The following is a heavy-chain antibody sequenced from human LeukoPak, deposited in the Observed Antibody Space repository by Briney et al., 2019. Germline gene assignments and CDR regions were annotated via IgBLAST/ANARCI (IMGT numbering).Heavy chain of an antibody. D-gene: IGHD2-8*01. J-gene: IGHJ4*02. CDR2: INLSGGST. CDR1: GYTFTGYY. CDR3: ARDYVDDIPMIKDY. V-gene: IGHV1-46*01. Sequence: ASVKVSCKASGYTFTGYYMHWVRQAPGQGLEWMGKINLSGGSTTYAQKFQGRVTMTRDTSTSTVYMELSSLRSEDTAVYYCARDYVDDIPMIKDYWGQGTLVTVSS.